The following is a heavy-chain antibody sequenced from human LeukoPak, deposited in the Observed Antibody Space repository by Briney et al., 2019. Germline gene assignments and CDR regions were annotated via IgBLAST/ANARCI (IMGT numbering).Heavy chain of an antibody. V-gene: IGHV3-11*01. CDR1: GFTFSDHY. CDR3: AREWNDILTGYYADY. J-gene: IGHJ4*02. Sequence: GGSLRLSCAASGFTFSDHYMDWVRQAPGKGLEWVSYISSSGSTIYYADSVKGRFTISRDNAKNSLYLQMNSLRAEDTAVYYCAREWNDILTGYYADYWGQGTLVTVSS. D-gene: IGHD3-9*01. CDR2: ISSSGSTI.